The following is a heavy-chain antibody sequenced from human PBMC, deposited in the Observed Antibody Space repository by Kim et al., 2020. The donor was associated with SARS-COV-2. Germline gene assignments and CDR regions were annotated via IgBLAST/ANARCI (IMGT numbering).Heavy chain of an antibody. CDR2: ITEGYRT. V-gene: IGHV3-23*01. J-gene: IGHJ4*02. Sequence: GGSLRLSCAASGFTFSSYAMSWVRQAPGKGLEWVSGITEGYRTYYADSVKGRFTISRDNSKNTLYLQMDSLRAEDTAVYYCSNSGNGWFFRLWGQGTLVTVSS. CDR1: GFTFSSYA. D-gene: IGHD6-19*01. CDR3: SNSGNGWFFRL.